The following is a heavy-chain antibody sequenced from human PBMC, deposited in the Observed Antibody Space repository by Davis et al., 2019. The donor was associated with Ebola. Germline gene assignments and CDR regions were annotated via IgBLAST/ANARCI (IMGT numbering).Heavy chain of an antibody. D-gene: IGHD3-3*01. Sequence: GGSLRLSCSASGFIFSTYVMSWVRQAPGKGLEWVSYITSSGNTMYYADSVKGRFTISRDNAKNSLYLQMNSLRAEDTAVYYCAVTIFGVATPDYWGQGTLVNVSS. CDR3: AVTIFGVATPDY. CDR2: ITSSGNTM. CDR1: GFIFSTYV. J-gene: IGHJ4*02. V-gene: IGHV3-11*01.